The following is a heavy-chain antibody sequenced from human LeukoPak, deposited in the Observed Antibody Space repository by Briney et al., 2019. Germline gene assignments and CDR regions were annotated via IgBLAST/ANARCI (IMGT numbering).Heavy chain of an antibody. J-gene: IGHJ2*01. CDR3: AREDWYFDL. CDR1: GGSLTDYY. V-gene: IGHV4-34*01. Sequence: SETLSLICAVYGGSLTDYYWAWIRQPPGKGLEWIGEINHSGSTNYSPSLKSRVTISLDTSNNQFFLKLNSVTAADTAVYYCAREDWYFDLWGRGTLVTVSS. CDR2: INHSGST.